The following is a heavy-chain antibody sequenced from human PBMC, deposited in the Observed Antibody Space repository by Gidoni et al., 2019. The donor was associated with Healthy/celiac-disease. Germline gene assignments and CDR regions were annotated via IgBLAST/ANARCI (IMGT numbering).Heavy chain of an antibody. J-gene: IGHJ4*02. V-gene: IGHV4-34*01. CDR3: ARLRGKIVGATTVDY. Sequence: QVQLQPCGAGLLKPSETLSLTCAVYGGSFSGYYWSWIRQPPGKELEWIGEITHSGSTNYNPSLKSRVTISVDTSKNQFSLKLSAVTAADTAVYYCARLRGKIVGATTVDYWGQGTLVTVSS. CDR1: GGSFSGYY. CDR2: ITHSGST. D-gene: IGHD1-26*01.